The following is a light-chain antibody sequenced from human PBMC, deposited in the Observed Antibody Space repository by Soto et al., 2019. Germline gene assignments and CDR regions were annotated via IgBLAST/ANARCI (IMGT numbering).Light chain of an antibody. V-gene: IGKV1-9*01. Sequence: IQLTPSPSFLTASVGDRVTIALRGSRGLRKYLPWYQQKPRKAPKLLIYAASTLQSGVPSRFNGRGFGTEFTRTISSLQSEDFATYYCQQYNSYSTFGQGTKVDI. J-gene: IGKJ1*01. CDR2: AAS. CDR3: QQYNSYST. CDR1: RGLRKY.